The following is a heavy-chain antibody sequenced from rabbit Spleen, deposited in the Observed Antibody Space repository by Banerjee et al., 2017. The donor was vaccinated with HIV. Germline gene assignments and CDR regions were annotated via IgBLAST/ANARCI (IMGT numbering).Heavy chain of an antibody. J-gene: IGHJ6*01. CDR3: ARDTGSSFSSYGMDL. D-gene: IGHD8-1*01. Sequence: QEQLEESGGDLVKPSGSLTLTCTASGFSFSSSYWICWVRQAPGKGLEWITCIYSSSSGTTYYASWAKGRFTVSKTSSTTVTLQMTSLTVADTATYFCARDTGSSFSSYGMDLWGPGTLVTVS. CDR1: GFSFSSSYW. V-gene: IGHV1S45*01. CDR2: IYSSSSGTT.